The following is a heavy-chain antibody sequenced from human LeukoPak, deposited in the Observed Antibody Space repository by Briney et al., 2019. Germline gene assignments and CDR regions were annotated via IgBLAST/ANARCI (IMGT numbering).Heavy chain of an antibody. CDR3: VREDTPATANY. Sequence: GGSLRLSCAASGFNFANHAMSWVRQTPGKGLEWVSAISGGSDITYYADSVTGRFTISRDNSKDTLFLQMHSLRPGDTAVYYCVREDTPATANYWGQGTLVTISS. D-gene: IGHD2-21*02. CDR2: ISGGSDIT. V-gene: IGHV3-23*01. J-gene: IGHJ4*02. CDR1: GFNFANHA.